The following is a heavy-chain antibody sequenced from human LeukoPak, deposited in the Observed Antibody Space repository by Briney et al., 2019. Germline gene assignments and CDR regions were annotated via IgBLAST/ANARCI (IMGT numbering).Heavy chain of an antibody. CDR3: ARCQSGQNYDFWSGYRDYYYYMDV. D-gene: IGHD3-3*01. J-gene: IGHJ6*03. V-gene: IGHV1-69*05. CDR1: GGTFSSYA. CDR2: IIPIFGTA. Sequence: GSSVKVSCKASGGTFSSYAISWVRQAPGQGIEWMGGIIPIFGTANYAQKFQGRVTITTDESTSTAYMELSSLRSEDTAVYYCARCQSGQNYDFWSGYRDYYYYMDVWGKGTTVTVSS.